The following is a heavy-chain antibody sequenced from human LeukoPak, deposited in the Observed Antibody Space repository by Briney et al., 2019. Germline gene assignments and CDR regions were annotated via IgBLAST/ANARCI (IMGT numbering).Heavy chain of an antibody. Sequence: PSETLSLTCTVSGGSIGSYYWSWIRQPAGKGLEWIGRIYSSGRTNYNPSLKSRVTMSVDTSRKQLSLKLTSVTAADTAVYYCTRGNEVTTTPFDHWGQGTLVTVSS. CDR3: TRGNEVTTTPFDH. V-gene: IGHV4-4*07. CDR1: GGSIGSYY. D-gene: IGHD4-17*01. CDR2: IYSSGRT. J-gene: IGHJ4*02.